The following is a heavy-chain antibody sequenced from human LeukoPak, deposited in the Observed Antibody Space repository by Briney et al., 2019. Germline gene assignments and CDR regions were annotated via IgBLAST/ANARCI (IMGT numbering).Heavy chain of an antibody. CDR1: GFIFSTYS. V-gene: IGHV3-7*01. CDR2: IRQDGSEK. Sequence: GGSLRLSCEASGFIFSTYSMSWVRQAPGKGLEWVANIRQDGSEKYYVDSVKDRFTISRDNAKNSLYLQMNSLRAEDTAVYYCARNSYDNSGDYDIVDAFDIWGQGTMVTVSS. J-gene: IGHJ3*02. D-gene: IGHD3-22*01. CDR3: ARNSYDNSGDYDIVDAFDI.